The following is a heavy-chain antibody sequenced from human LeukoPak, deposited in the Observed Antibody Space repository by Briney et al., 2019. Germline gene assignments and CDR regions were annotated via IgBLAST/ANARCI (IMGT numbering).Heavy chain of an antibody. V-gene: IGHV1-18*01. D-gene: IGHD3-22*01. J-gene: IGHJ4*02. CDR2: ISAYNGNT. CDR1: GYTFTSYG. Sequence: ASVKVSCKASGYTFTSYGISWVRQAPGQGLEWMGWISAYNGNTNYAQKLQGRVTMTTDTSMSTAYMELRSLRSDDTAVYYCAREVPYDSSRYYQPFDYWGQGTLVTVSS. CDR3: AREVPYDSSRYYQPFDY.